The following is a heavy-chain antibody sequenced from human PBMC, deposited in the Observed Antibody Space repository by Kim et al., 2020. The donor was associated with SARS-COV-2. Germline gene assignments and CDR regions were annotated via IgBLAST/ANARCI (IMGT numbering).Heavy chain of an antibody. Sequence: GGSLRLSCAASGFAFSNYWMHWVRQAPGKGLVWVSCINNDGSIISYADSVKGRFTISRDNAKNTLYLQMNSLRAEDTAVFFCARGIDFWSGGRDVGGQGTTVTVSS. J-gene: IGHJ6*02. CDR1: GFAFSNYW. D-gene: IGHD3-3*01. V-gene: IGHV3-74*01. CDR3: ARGIDFWSGGRDV. CDR2: INNDGSII.